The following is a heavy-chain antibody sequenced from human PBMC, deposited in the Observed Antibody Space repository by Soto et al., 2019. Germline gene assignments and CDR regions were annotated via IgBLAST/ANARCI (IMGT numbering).Heavy chain of an antibody. J-gene: IGHJ6*02. CDR3: HARGPLPTAGNGEYYYYATDV. CDR2: INHSGST. Sequence: PSETLSLTCAVYGGSFSGYYWTWIRQPPGTGLEWIGEINHSGSTNYNPSLKSRVTISVDTSKNQFSLKLSSVTAADTAVYYCHARGPLPTAGNGEYYYYATDVWGQGTTVTLSS. CDR1: GGSFSGYY. D-gene: IGHD1-26*01. V-gene: IGHV4-34*03.